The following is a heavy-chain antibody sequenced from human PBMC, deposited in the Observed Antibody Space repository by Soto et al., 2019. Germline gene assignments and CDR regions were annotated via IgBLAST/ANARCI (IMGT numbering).Heavy chain of an antibody. J-gene: IGHJ4*02. CDR1: GFTFSSYA. CDR2: ISGSGGST. CDR3: AKDRKSGSGWYWDY. V-gene: IGHV3-23*01. D-gene: IGHD6-19*01. Sequence: GGSLRLSCAASGFTFSSYAMSWVRQAPGKGLEWVSGISGSGGSTYYADSVKGRFTISRDNSKNTLYLQMNSLRAEDTAVYYCAKDRKSGSGWYWDYWGQGTLVTVAS.